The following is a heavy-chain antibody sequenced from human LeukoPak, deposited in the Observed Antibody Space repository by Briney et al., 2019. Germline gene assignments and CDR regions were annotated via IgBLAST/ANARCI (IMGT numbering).Heavy chain of an antibody. CDR1: GFTFSSYG. CDR3: AKDHCGGDCYLFDY. Sequence: PGGSLGLSCAASGFTFSSYGMHWVRQAPGKGLEGVAVISYDGSNKYYADSVKGRFTISRDNSKNTLYLQMNSLRAEDTAVYYCAKDHCGGDCYLFDYWGQGTLVTVSS. CDR2: ISYDGSNK. J-gene: IGHJ4*02. D-gene: IGHD2-21*02. V-gene: IGHV3-30*18.